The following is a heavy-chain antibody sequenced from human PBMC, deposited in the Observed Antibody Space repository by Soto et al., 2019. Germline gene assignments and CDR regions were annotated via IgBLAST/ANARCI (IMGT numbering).Heavy chain of an antibody. CDR1: GGSFSGYY. Sequence: PSETLSLTCAVYGGSFSGYYWSWIRQPPGKGLEWIGEINHSGSTNYNPSLKSRVTISVDTSKNQFSLKLSSVTAADTAVYYCARVDYSRFLEWLMNWFDPWRQGTLVTVSS. CDR3: ARVDYSRFLEWLMNWFDP. CDR2: INHSGST. D-gene: IGHD3-3*01. J-gene: IGHJ5*02. V-gene: IGHV4-34*01.